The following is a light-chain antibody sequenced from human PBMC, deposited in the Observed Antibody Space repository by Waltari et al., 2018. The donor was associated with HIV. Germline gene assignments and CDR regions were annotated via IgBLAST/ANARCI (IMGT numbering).Light chain of an antibody. J-gene: IGKJ4*01. CDR2: DAS. CDR3: QQFKSLPLT. V-gene: IGKV1-13*02. Sequence: AIQLTQSPSSLSASLGDRVNITCRASQAISTDLDWYQQKPGKPPKLLIYDASLLQRGGPPRFTGSGSGTDFTLTINSLQPEDFATYYCQQFKSLPLTFAGGTKVE. CDR1: QAISTD.